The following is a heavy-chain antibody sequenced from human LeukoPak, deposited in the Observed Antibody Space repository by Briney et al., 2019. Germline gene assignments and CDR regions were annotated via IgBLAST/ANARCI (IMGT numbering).Heavy chain of an antibody. D-gene: IGHD6-6*01. CDR1: GGTFSSYA. CDR2: IIPIFGTA. CDR3: ARLDEYSSSSRYYGMDV. J-gene: IGHJ6*02. Sequence: PAASVKVSCKASGGTFSSYAISWVRQAPGQGLEWMGGIIPIFGTANYAQKFQGRVTITADESTSTAYMELSSLRSEDTAVYYCARLDEYSSSSRYYGMDVWGQGTTVTVSS. V-gene: IGHV1-69*13.